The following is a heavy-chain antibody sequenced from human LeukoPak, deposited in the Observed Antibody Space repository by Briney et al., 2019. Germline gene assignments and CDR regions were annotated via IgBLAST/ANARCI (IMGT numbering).Heavy chain of an antibody. CDR2: MNPNSGNT. D-gene: IGHD2-15*01. CDR3: ARGPQCGGCAFDY. J-gene: IGHJ4*02. V-gene: IGHV1-8*02. CDR1: GYTFTGYY. Sequence: ASVKVSCKASGYTFTGYYMHWVRQAPGQGLEWMGWMNPNSGNTGYAQKFQGRVTMTRNTSISTAYMELSSLRSEDTAVYYCARGPQCGGCAFDYWGQGALVTVSS.